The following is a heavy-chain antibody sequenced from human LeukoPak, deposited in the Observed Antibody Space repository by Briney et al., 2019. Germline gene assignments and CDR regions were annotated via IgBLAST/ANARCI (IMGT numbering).Heavy chain of an antibody. CDR1: GDSISNGYY. J-gene: IGHJ6*03. V-gene: IGHV4-61*02. Sequence: SETLSLTCAVSGDSISNGYYWSWIRQPAGKGLEWIGRIYTSGSTNYNPSLKSRVTISVDTSKNQFSLKLSSVTAADTAVYYCAREQPDSSGSKVYYYYYMDVWGKGTTVTVSS. D-gene: IGHD3-22*01. CDR2: IYTSGST. CDR3: AREQPDSSGSKVYYYYYMDV.